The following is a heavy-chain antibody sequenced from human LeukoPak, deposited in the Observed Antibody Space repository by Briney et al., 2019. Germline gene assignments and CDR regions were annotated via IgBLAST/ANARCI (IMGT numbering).Heavy chain of an antibody. J-gene: IGHJ4*02. D-gene: IGHD6-6*01. Sequence: ASVKVSCKASGYTFTSYFMHWARQAPGQGLEWMGIINPSGGSTSCAQKFQGRVTMTRDTSTSTVYMELSSLRSEDTAVYYCAGTAGRTFDYWGQGTLVTVSS. CDR3: AGTAGRTFDY. CDR1: GYTFTSYF. CDR2: INPSGGST. V-gene: IGHV1-46*01.